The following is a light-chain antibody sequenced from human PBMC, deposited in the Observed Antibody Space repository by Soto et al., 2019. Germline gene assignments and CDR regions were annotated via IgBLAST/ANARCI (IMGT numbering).Light chain of an antibody. Sequence: DIQMTQSRSTRRASVGDRVTITCRAGQSISNWVAWFQQKPGTAPKVLIYHASNLQSGVPSRFSGSGSGTEFTLTISSLQPDDFATYYCQQYNSYSFGQGTKVDNK. V-gene: IGKV1-5*01. CDR1: QSISNW. CDR2: HAS. J-gene: IGKJ1*01. CDR3: QQYNSYS.